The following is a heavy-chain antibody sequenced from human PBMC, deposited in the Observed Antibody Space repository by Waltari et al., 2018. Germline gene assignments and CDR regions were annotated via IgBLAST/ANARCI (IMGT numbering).Heavy chain of an antibody. D-gene: IGHD5-18*01. Sequence: QVQLVQSGAEVKKPGASVKVSCRTSGYTFTGYFVHWVRQAPGQGLEWMGWINPNSGATNFAQKFQGRVTMTRDMSISTAYMDLSRLRSDDTATYYCARALEQLWFRAFDIWGQGTLVTVSS. CDR2: INPNSGAT. V-gene: IGHV1-2*02. J-gene: IGHJ3*02. CDR1: GYTFTGYF. CDR3: ARALEQLWFRAFDI.